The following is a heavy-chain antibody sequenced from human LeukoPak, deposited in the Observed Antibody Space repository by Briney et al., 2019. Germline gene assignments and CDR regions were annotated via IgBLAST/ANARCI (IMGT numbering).Heavy chain of an antibody. CDR3: ARTTYYFDTRDYSSPALDN. CDR1: GYTFTSHY. CDR2: INSSGGGT. J-gene: IGHJ4*02. V-gene: IGHV1-46*01. D-gene: IGHD3-22*01. Sequence: ASVKVSCKASGYTFTSHYMHWVRQAPGQGLEWMGIINSSGGGTSYAQKFQGRVTVTRDTSTSTVYMELRSLRSEDTAVYYCARTTYYFDTRDYSSPALDNWGQGTLVTVSS.